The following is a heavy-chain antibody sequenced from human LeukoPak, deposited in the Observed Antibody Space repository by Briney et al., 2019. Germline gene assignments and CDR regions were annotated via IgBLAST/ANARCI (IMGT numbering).Heavy chain of an antibody. Sequence: ASVKVSCKASGYTFTDYYMHWVRQAPGQGLEWMGWINPNSAGTNYAQNFQGRVTMTRDTSISTAYMELSRLRSDDTAVYYCARGGQLWFGDLNYFDSWGQGTLVTVSP. CDR3: ARGGQLWFGDLNYFDS. D-gene: IGHD3-10*01. CDR1: GYTFTDYY. V-gene: IGHV1-2*02. J-gene: IGHJ4*02. CDR2: INPNSAGT.